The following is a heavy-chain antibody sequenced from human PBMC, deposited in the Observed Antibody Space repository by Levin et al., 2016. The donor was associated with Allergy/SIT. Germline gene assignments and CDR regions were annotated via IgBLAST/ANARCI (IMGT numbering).Heavy chain of an antibody. D-gene: IGHD1-26*01. CDR3: AGEGGRGSDIMDV. Sequence: SQTLSLTCVISGDSVSSYRAAWNWVRQSPSGGLEWLGRTYYRSHWNQDYPRLLTSRIIIDADTSKNQVSLQLKSVTPEDTAVYYCAGEGGRGSDIMDVWGQGILVTVSS. CDR1: GDSVSSYRAA. CDR2: TYYRSHWNQ. J-gene: IGHJ6*02. V-gene: IGHV6-1*01.